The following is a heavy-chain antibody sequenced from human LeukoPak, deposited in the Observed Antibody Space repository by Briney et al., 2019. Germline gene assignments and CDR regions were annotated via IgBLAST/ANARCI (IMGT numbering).Heavy chain of an antibody. V-gene: IGHV3-33*01. Sequence: GGSLRLSCAASGFTFSSYGMHWVRQAPGKGLEWVAVIWYDGSTKYYADSVKGRFTISRDNSKNTLYLQMNSLRAEDTAVYYCARDSSSVGYDSSGYYYGAEYFQHWGQGTLVTVSS. CDR2: IWYDGSTK. CDR1: GFTFSSYG. J-gene: IGHJ1*01. CDR3: ARDSSSVGYDSSGYYYGAEYFQH. D-gene: IGHD3-22*01.